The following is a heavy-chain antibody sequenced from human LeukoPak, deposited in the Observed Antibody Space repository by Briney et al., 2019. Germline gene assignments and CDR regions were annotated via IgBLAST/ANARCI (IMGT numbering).Heavy chain of an antibody. J-gene: IGHJ5*02. CDR3: ARGVTGYSGSYFGSWFDP. Sequence: NPSETLSLTCTVSGGSISSYYWSWIRQPPGKGLEWIGSIYYSGSTYYNPSLKSRVTISVDTSKNQFSLKLSSVTAADTAVYYCARGVTGYSGSYFGSWFDPWGQGTLVTVSS. V-gene: IGHV4-39*07. CDR2: IYYSGST. CDR1: GGSISSYY. D-gene: IGHD1-26*01.